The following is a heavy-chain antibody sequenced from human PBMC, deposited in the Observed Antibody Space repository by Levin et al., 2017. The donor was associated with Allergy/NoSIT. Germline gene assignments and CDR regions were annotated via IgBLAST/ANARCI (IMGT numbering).Heavy chain of an antibody. Sequence: GGSLRLSCAASGFIFNKAWMNWVRQAPGKGLEWVGRCKSKADGGARDYAAPVKGRFTISRDDSQNTLYLQMNRLTTEDTAVYYCITGDYFDYWGLGTLVTVSS. CDR1: GFIFNKAW. CDR3: ITGDYFDY. V-gene: IGHV3-15*01. CDR2: CKSKADGGAR. J-gene: IGHJ4*02.